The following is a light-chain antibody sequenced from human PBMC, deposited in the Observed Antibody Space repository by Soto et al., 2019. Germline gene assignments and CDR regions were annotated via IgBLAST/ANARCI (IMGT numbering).Light chain of an antibody. Sequence: EIVMTHSPGTLSVSPGERATLSCRASQSLSSNLAWYQQKPGQAPRLLIYGASTRATGIPARFSGSGSGTEFTLTISSLQSEDFAVYYCQQYNNWPRTFGQGTKVDIK. CDR2: GAS. J-gene: IGKJ1*01. CDR3: QQYNNWPRT. CDR1: QSLSSN. V-gene: IGKV3-15*01.